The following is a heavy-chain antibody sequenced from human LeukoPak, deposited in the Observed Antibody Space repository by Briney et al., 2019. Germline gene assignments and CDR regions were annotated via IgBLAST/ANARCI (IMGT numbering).Heavy chain of an antibody. CDR1: GFTFSSYA. V-gene: IGHV3-23*01. CDR3: AKNGLYYDILTGYYNDAFDI. D-gene: IGHD3-9*01. J-gene: IGHJ3*02. Sequence: GGSLRLSCAASGFTFSSYAMSWVRQAPGKGLEWVSSIRSSGGSTFYADSVRGRFTISRDNSKNTLYLQMNSLRAEDTAVYYCAKNGLYYDILTGYYNDAFDIWGQGTMVTVSS. CDR2: IRSSGGST.